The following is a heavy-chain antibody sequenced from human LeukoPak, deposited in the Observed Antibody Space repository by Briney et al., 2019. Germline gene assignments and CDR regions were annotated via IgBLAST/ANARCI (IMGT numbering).Heavy chain of an antibody. D-gene: IGHD3-22*01. CDR2: IYPGASDT. V-gene: IGHV5-51*01. J-gene: IGHJ3*02. CDR3: ARISYYDSSGYYYVGPIYAFDI. CDR1: GYSFTSYW. Sequence: GESLKISCKGSGYSFTSYWIGWVRQMPGKGLEWMGIIYPGASDTRYSPSFQGQVTISADKSISTAYLQWSSLKASDTAMYYCARISYYDSSGYYYVGPIYAFDIWGQGTMVTVSS.